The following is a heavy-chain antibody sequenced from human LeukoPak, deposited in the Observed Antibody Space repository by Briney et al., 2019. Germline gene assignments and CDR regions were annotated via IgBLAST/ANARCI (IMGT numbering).Heavy chain of an antibody. CDR3: ATSYNY. J-gene: IGHJ4*02. D-gene: IGHD3-10*01. CDR1: GFTFDDYD. Sequence: QPGGSLRLSCVASGFTFDDYDMHWVRQAPGKGLEWVAFINWNGDNSHYADSVKGRFTISRDNSKNSLFLQMSGLRIEDTALYYCATSYNYWGRGTLVTVSS. CDR2: INWNGDNS. V-gene: IGHV3-43*01.